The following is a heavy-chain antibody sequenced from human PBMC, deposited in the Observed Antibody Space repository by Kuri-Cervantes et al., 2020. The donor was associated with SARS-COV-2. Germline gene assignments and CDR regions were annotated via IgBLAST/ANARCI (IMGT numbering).Heavy chain of an antibody. CDR1: GFSFSTYG. CDR3: AREAYNYYYDSSGYLLGGAFDI. J-gene: IGHJ3*02. V-gene: IGHV3-53*01. CDR2: IYSGGST. D-gene: IGHD3-22*01. Sequence: GESLKISCVASGFSFSTYGMSWVRQAPGKGLEWVSVIYSGGSTYYANSVKGRFTISRDNSKNTLYLQMNSLRAEDTAVYYCAREAYNYYYDSSGYLLGGAFDIWGQGTMVTVSS.